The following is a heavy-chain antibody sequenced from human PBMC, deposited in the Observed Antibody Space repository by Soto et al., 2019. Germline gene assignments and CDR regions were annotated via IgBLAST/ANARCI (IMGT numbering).Heavy chain of an antibody. D-gene: IGHD3-9*01. CDR1: GGSISSGDYF. CDR2: IYYSGST. Sequence: SETLSLTCTVSGGSISSGDYFWSWIRQPPGKGLEWIGYIYYSGSTYYNPSLKSRVTISVDTSKNQFSLKLSSVTAADTAVYYCARATLRYFDPRWFDPWGQGTLVTVSS. J-gene: IGHJ5*02. CDR3: ARATLRYFDPRWFDP. V-gene: IGHV4-30-4*01.